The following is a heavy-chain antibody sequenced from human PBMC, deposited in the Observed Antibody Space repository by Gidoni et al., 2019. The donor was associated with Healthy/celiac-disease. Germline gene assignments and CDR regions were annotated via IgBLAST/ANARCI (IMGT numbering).Heavy chain of an antibody. Sequence: EVQLVESGGGSVQPGRSLRLSCAASGFTFDDYGMDWVRQAPGKGLEWVSGISWNSGSIGYADSVKGRFTISRDNAKSFLYLQMNSLRTEDTALYYCAKGQFRYYYLMDVWGQGTMVTVSS. V-gene: IGHV3-9*01. J-gene: IGHJ6*02. CDR3: AKGQFRYYYLMDV. CDR2: ISWNSGSI. CDR1: GFTFDDYG.